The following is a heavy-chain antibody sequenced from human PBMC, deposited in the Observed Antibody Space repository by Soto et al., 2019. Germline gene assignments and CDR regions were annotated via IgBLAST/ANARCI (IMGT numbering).Heavy chain of an antibody. CDR1: GFTFSRYG. CDR3: ARDDDYGDDRFDY. CDR2: ILDDGSDQ. Sequence: QVQLVESGGGVVQPGRSLRLSCAASGFTFSRYGMHWVRQAPGKGLEWVAVILDDGSDQNYVDSVKGRFTISRDNSKNSLYLQMNSLRAEDTAVYYCARDDDYGDDRFDYWGQGPVVTVSS. J-gene: IGHJ4*02. V-gene: IGHV3-33*01. D-gene: IGHD4-17*01.